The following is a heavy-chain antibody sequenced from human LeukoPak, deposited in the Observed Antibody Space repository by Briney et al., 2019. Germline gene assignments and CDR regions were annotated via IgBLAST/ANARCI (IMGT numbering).Heavy chain of an antibody. D-gene: IGHD3-3*01. CDR1: GYTLTGCY. CDR2: INPNSGGT. J-gene: IGHJ4*02. Sequence: ASVKVSCKASGYTLTGCYMHWVRPAPGQGLEWMGWINPNSGGTNYPQKFQGRVTMTRDTSISTAYMELSRLSSDVTAVYYCAMDQSSNYTYIFEDWGQGTLVTVSS. CDR3: AMDQSSNYTYIFED. V-gene: IGHV1-2*02.